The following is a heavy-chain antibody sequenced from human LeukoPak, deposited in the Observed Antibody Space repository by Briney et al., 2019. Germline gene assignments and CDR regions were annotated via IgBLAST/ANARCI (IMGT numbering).Heavy chain of an antibody. CDR1: GYTFTSYG. CDR3: ASQIAAAGNFDY. J-gene: IGHJ4*02. V-gene: IGHV1-18*01. D-gene: IGHD6-13*01. Sequence: ASVKVSCKASGYTFTSYGISWVRQAPGQGLEWMGWISAYNGNTNYAQKLQGRVTMTTDTSTGTAYMELRSLRSDDTAVYYCASQIAAAGNFDYWGQGTLVTVSS. CDR2: ISAYNGNT.